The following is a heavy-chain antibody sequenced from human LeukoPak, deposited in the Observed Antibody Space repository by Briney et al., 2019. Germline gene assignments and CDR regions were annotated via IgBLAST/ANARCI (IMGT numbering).Heavy chain of an antibody. Sequence: ASVKVSCKASGYTFTSYGISWVRQAPGQGLEWMGWISAYNDNTNYAQKLQGRVTMTTDTSTSTAYMELRSLRSDDTAVYHCARVNRVAARRGYHYYYGMDVWGQGTTVTVSS. CDR3: ARVNRVAARRGYHYYYGMDV. D-gene: IGHD6-6*01. J-gene: IGHJ6*02. CDR1: GYTFTSYG. V-gene: IGHV1-18*01. CDR2: ISAYNDNT.